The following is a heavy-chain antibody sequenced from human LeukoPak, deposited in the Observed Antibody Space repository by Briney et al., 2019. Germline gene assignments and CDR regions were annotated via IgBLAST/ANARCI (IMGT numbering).Heavy chain of an antibody. Sequence: GGSLRLSCAASGFTVSSNYMSWVRQAPGKGLEWVSVIYSGGSTYYADSVKGRFTISRDNSKNTLYLQMNSLRAEDTAVHYCARAVVPAAKYYYYYYMDVWGKGTTVTISS. J-gene: IGHJ6*03. D-gene: IGHD2-2*01. CDR3: ARAVVPAAKYYYYYYMDV. CDR1: GFTVSSNY. CDR2: IYSGGST. V-gene: IGHV3-53*01.